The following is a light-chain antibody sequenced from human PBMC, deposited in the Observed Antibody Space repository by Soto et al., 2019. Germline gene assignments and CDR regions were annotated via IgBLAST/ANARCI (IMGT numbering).Light chain of an antibody. V-gene: IGLV1-51*01. CDR1: GSNIGKND. Sequence: QSVLTQPPSVSAAPGQKGTISCSGSGSNIGKNDVSWYLQLPGAAPKLLIYDTNKRPSAIPDRFSGSKSGTSATLGITGLQTWDEADYFCGTWDTRLSVVVFGGGSKLTVL. J-gene: IGLJ2*01. CDR2: DTN. CDR3: GTWDTRLSVVV.